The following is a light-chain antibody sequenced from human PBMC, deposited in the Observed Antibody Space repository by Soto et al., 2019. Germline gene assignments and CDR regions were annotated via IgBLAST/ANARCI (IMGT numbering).Light chain of an antibody. J-gene: IGLJ3*02. CDR2: EVS. V-gene: IGLV2-14*01. Sequence: QSVLTQPASVSGFPGQSITISCTGTSSDVGAYNYVSWYQQHPGKAPKLMIYEVSYRPSGVSDRFSGSRSGNTASLTISGLQAEDESDYYCSSYTSSTTGVFGGGTQLTVL. CDR3: SSYTSSTTGV. CDR1: SSDVGAYNY.